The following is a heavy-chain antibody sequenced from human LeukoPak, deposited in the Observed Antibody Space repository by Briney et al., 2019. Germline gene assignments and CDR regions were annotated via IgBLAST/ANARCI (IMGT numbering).Heavy chain of an antibody. D-gene: IGHD3-9*01. V-gene: IGHV3-7*01. CDR2: IKQDGSEK. CDR3: ARKTHETGTYAFDI. CDR1: GFTFSSYW. Sequence: GGSLRLSCAASGFTFSSYWMTWVRQAPGKGLEWVTNIKQDGSEKYYVDSVKGRFTISGDNAKNSLYLQMNSLRAEDTAVYYCARKTHETGTYAFDIWGQGTVVTVSS. J-gene: IGHJ3*02.